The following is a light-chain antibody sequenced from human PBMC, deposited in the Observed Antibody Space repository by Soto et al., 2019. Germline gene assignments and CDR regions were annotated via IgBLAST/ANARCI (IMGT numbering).Light chain of an antibody. Sequence: EIVLTQFPVTLCLSPGERATISCRASQSVSSSYLAWYQQKPGQAPRLVISAASSRATGIPDRFSGSGSGTDFTLTIRRLEPEDFAVYYCQQYGNSPWAFGQGTKV. J-gene: IGKJ1*01. V-gene: IGKV3-20*01. CDR2: AAS. CDR3: QQYGNSPWA. CDR1: QSVSSSY.